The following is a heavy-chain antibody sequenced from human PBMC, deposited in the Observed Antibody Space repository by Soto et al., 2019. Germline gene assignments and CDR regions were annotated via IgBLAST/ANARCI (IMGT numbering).Heavy chain of an antibody. Sequence: SETLSLTCTVSGGSVSSGSYYWSWIRQPPGKGLELIGYIYYTGSTNYNPSLKSRVTISVDTSKNQFSLKLSSVTAADTAVYYCARARGGVYFYGMDVWGQGTTVTVSS. J-gene: IGHJ6*02. CDR1: GGSVSSGSYY. CDR2: IYYTGST. D-gene: IGHD3-10*01. CDR3: ARARGGVYFYGMDV. V-gene: IGHV4-61*01.